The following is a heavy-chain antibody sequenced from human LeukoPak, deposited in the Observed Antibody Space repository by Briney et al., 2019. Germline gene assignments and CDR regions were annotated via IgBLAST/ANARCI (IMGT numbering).Heavy chain of an antibody. CDR3: ARAREMATNHNADT. Sequence: GGSLRLSCAASGFTFSSYWMHWVRQAPGKGLVWVSRINSDGTSTSYADSVKGRFTISRDNAKNTLYLQMNSLRAEDTAVYYCARAREMATNHNADTWGQGTLVTVSA. CDR2: INSDGTST. J-gene: IGHJ5*02. D-gene: IGHD5-24*01. V-gene: IGHV3-74*01. CDR1: GFTFSSYW.